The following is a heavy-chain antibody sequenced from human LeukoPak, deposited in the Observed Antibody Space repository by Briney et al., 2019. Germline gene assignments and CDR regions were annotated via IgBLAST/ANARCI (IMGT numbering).Heavy chain of an antibody. CDR2: IYYSGST. CDR1: GGSISSYY. J-gene: IGHJ4*02. Sequence: SETLSLTCTVSGGSISSYYWSWIRQPPGKGLEWIGYIYYSGSTNYNPSLKSRVTISVDTSKNQFSLKLSSVTAADTAVYYCARGRAMVVTPLDYWGQGTLVTVSS. CDR3: ARGRAMVVTPLDY. D-gene: IGHD4-23*01. V-gene: IGHV4-59*01.